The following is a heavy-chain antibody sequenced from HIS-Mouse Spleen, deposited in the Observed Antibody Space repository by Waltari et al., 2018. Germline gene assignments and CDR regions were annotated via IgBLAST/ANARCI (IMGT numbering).Heavy chain of an antibody. CDR3: AREIPYSSSWYDWYFDL. CDR1: GGSISSSSYY. D-gene: IGHD6-13*01. V-gene: IGHV4-39*07. CDR2: IYYSGST. J-gene: IGHJ2*01. Sequence: QLQLQESGPGLVKPSETLSLTCTVSGGSISSSSYYWGWIRQPPGNGLEWIGSIYYSGSTSYTPSLKSRVTISVDTAKNQFSLKLSSVTAADTAVYYCAREIPYSSSWYDWYFDLWGRGTLVTVSS.